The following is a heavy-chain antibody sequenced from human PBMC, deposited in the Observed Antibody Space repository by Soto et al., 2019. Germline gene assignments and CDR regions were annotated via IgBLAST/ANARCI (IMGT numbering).Heavy chain of an antibody. V-gene: IGHV3-48*03. D-gene: IGHD2-2*02. CDR2: ISSSGSTI. CDR1: GFTFSSYE. CDR3: AREGCSSTSCYIAYYYYGMDV. Sequence: GGSLRLSCAASGFTFSSYEMNWVRQAPGKGLEWVSYISSSGSTIYCADSVKGRFTISRDNAKNSLYLQMNSLRAEDTAVYYCAREGCSSTSCYIAYYYYGMDVWGQGTTVTVSS. J-gene: IGHJ6*02.